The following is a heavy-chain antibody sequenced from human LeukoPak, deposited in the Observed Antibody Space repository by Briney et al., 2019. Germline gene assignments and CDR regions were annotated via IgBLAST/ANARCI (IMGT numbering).Heavy chain of an antibody. V-gene: IGHV1-24*01. J-gene: IGHJ4*02. Sequence: ASVEVSCKVSGYSLSELSMHWVRQAPGKGLEWMGGFDPEGGKTIYAQNLHGRLTVTDDTSTDTAYMHLSSLRSEDTAVYYCATDMVGYCGGVTCYSEAYWGQGTLVTVSS. CDR3: ATDMVGYCGGVTCYSEAY. D-gene: IGHD2-15*01. CDR2: FDPEGGKT. CDR1: GYSLSELS.